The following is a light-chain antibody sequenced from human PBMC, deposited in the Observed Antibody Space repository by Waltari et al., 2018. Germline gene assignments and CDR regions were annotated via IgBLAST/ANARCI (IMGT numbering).Light chain of an antibody. CDR3: QQRSNWPPLLT. CDR2: DAS. J-gene: IGKJ4*01. Sequence: IVLSQSPGTLPSAPREISSLSCRASQSVSSYVAWYQQKPGQAPRLLIYDASNRATGIPARFSGSGSGTDFTLTISSLEPEDFAVYYCQQRSNWPPLLTFGGGTKVEIK. CDR1: QSVSSY. V-gene: IGKV3-11*01.